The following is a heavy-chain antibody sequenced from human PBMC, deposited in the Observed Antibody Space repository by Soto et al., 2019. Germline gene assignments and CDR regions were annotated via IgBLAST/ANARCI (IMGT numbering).Heavy chain of an antibody. J-gene: IGHJ4*02. V-gene: IGHV4-61*08. Sequence: SETLSLTCTVSGGSVSSGGYYWTWIRRPPGKGLEWIGFIYYSGSTDYNPSLKSRVTISVDTSKNQFSLRLSSVTAADTALYYCARERTGDPTFFDYWGQGTLVTVS. CDR2: IYYSGST. CDR1: GGSVSSGGYY. D-gene: IGHD1-1*01. CDR3: ARERTGDPTFFDY.